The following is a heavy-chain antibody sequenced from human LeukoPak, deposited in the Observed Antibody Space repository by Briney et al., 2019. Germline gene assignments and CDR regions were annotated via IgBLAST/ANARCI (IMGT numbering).Heavy chain of an antibody. J-gene: IGHJ4*02. CDR3: ARGFSGRKGSFDY. D-gene: IGHD1-26*01. CDR2: IRYDGSNK. Sequence: GGSLRLSCAASGFTFSSYGMHWVRQAPGKGLEWVAFIRYDGSNKYYADSVKGRFTISRDNSKNTLYLQMNSLRAEDTAVYYCARGFSGRKGSFDYWGQGTLVTVSS. V-gene: IGHV3-30*02. CDR1: GFTFSSYG.